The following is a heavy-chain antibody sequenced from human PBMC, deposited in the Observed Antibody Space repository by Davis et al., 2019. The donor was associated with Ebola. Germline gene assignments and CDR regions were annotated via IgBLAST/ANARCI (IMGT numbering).Heavy chain of an antibody. Sequence: SETLSLTCAVSGGSISSSNWWSWVRQPPGKGLEWIGEIYHSGSTNYNPSLKSRVTISVDKSKNQFSLKLSSVTAADTAVYYCARGTYYDYIWGSYRPQNNWFDPWGQGTLVTVSS. CDR2: IYHSGST. CDR1: GGSISSSNW. J-gene: IGHJ5*02. CDR3: ARGTYYDYIWGSYRPQNNWFDP. D-gene: IGHD3-16*02. V-gene: IGHV4-4*02.